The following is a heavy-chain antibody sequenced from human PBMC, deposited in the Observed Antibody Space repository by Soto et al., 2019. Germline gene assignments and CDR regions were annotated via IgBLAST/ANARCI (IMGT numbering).Heavy chain of an antibody. CDR3: AVCTGYGRDVFDT. CDR2: ITGDKGTT. V-gene: IGHV1-18*04. D-gene: IGHD2-21*02. Sequence: QVQVVQSGPEMRKPGASVRVSCKASGDTFIKNTMCWVRQAPGQGLEWMGWITGDKGTTEYAENLRDRVTMTTDTYTTTAYMELRRLTSDYTAAYYCAVCTGYGRDVFDTWAHGTRVTVSS. J-gene: IGHJ3*01. CDR1: GDTFIKNT.